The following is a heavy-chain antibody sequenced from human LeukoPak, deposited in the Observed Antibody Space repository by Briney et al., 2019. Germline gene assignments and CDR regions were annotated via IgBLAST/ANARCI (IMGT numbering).Heavy chain of an antibody. CDR2: SYYSGST. Sequence: TSETLSLTCTVSGGSISSYYWSWIRQPPGKGLEWIGYSYYSGSTNYNPSLKSRVTISVDTSKNQFSLKLSSVTAADTAVYYCARERGYCSSTSCYHNWFDPWGQGTLVTVSS. J-gene: IGHJ5*02. CDR3: ARERGYCSSTSCYHNWFDP. D-gene: IGHD2-2*01. V-gene: IGHV4-59*01. CDR1: GGSISSYY.